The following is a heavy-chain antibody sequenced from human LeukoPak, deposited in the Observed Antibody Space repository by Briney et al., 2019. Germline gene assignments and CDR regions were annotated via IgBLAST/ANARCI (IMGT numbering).Heavy chain of an antibody. Sequence: SGGSLRLSCAASGFTFSSYWMHWVRHAPGKGLVWVSRINSDGSSTSYADSVKGRFTISRDNAKNTLYLQMNSLRAEDTAVYYCASLDGIAAAGTEDWFDPWGQGTLVTVSS. CDR2: INSDGSST. CDR3: ASLDGIAAAGTEDWFDP. D-gene: IGHD6-13*01. J-gene: IGHJ5*02. CDR1: GFTFSSYW. V-gene: IGHV3-74*01.